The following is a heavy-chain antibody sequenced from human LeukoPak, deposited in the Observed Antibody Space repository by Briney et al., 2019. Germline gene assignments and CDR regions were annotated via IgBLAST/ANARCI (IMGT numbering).Heavy chain of an antibody. CDR3: AKGSSDYYYDY. Sequence: PGGSLRLSCAASEFTFTYYAMTWVRQAPGKGLEWVSSITASGGDIFHADSVKGRFTISRDNSKDTLYLQMNSLRAEDTAVYYCAKGSSDYYYDYWGQGTLVTVSA. D-gene: IGHD3-22*01. V-gene: IGHV3-23*01. CDR2: ITASGGDI. CDR1: EFTFTYYA. J-gene: IGHJ4*02.